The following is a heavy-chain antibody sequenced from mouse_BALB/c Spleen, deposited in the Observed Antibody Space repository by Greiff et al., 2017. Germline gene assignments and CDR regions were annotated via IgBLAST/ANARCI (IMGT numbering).Heavy chain of an antibody. CDR1: GYSITSDYA. V-gene: IGHV3-2*02. CDR3: ARSMITTYYAMDY. Sequence: EVMLVESGPGLVKPSQSLSLTCTVTGYSITSDYAWNWIRQFPGNKLEWMGYISYSGSTSYNPSLKSRISITRDTSKNQFFLQLNSVTTEDTATYYCARSMITTYYAMDYWGQGTSVSVSS. CDR2: ISYSGST. D-gene: IGHD2-4*01. J-gene: IGHJ4*01.